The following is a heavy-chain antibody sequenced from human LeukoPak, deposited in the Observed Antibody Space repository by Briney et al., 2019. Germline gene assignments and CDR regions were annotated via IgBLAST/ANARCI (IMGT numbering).Heavy chain of an antibody. Sequence: GGSPRLSCAASGFTLNNNAMSWVRQAPGKGLEWVASIRSGGDKTHYADSVKGRFIISRDNSKNTLYLQMTSLRAEDTAVYYCAKYYYVSSDYLYYFDNWGQGALVTVSS. CDR1: GFTLNNNA. J-gene: IGHJ4*02. CDR3: AKYYYVSSDYLYYFDN. V-gene: IGHV3-23*01. CDR2: IRSGGDKT. D-gene: IGHD3-22*01.